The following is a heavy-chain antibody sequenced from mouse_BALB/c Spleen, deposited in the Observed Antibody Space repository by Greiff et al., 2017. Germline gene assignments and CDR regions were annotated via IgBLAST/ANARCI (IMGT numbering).Heavy chain of an antibody. CDR2: INSNGGST. Sequence: DVLLVQSGAGLVQPGGSLKLSCAASGFTFSSYGMSWVRQTPDKRLELVATINSNGGSTYYPDSVKGRFTISRDNAKNTLYLQMSSLKSEDTAMYYCATGIAYWGQGTLVTVSA. D-gene: IGHD4-1*01. CDR1: GFTFSSYG. V-gene: IGHV5-6-3*01. CDR3: ATGIAY. J-gene: IGHJ3*01.